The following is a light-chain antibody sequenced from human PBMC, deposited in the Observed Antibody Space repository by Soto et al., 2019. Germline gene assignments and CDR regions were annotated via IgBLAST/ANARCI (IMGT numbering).Light chain of an antibody. CDR2: YDS. Sequence: SYELTQPPSVSVAPEKTARITCGGNNIGSKSVHWYQQKPGQAPVLVIYYDSDRPSGIPERFSGSNSGNTATLTISRVEAGDEADYYCQVWDSSSDHPFGGGTKLTAL. V-gene: IGLV3-21*04. CDR1: NIGSKS. CDR3: QVWDSSSDHP. J-gene: IGLJ2*01.